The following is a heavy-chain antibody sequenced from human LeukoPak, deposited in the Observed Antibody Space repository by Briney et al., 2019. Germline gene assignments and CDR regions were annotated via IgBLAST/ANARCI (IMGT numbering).Heavy chain of an antibody. J-gene: IGHJ4*02. CDR3: ARGSNYYDY. CDR2: ISSSGSHI. Sequence: GGSLRLSCAASGFTFSNSAMNWVRQAPGKGLEWVSSISSSGSHIYYADSVKGRFTISRDNAKNSLYLQMNSLRAEDTAVYYCARGSNYYDYWGQGTLVTVSS. CDR1: GFTFSNSA. V-gene: IGHV3-21*01.